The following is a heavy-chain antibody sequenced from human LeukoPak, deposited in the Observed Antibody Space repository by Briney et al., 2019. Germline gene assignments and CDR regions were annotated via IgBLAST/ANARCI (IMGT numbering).Heavy chain of an antibody. J-gene: IGHJ4*02. V-gene: IGHV4-4*02. CDR3: ARAVNILTGYPTGSFDY. CDR2: IYHSGST. D-gene: IGHD3-9*01. Sequence: SGTLSLTCAVSGGSISSSNWWSRVRQPPGKGLEWIGEIYHSGSTNYNPSLKSRVTISVDKSKNQFSLKLSSVTAADTAVYYCARAVNILTGYPTGSFDYWGQGTLVTVSS. CDR1: GGSISSSNW.